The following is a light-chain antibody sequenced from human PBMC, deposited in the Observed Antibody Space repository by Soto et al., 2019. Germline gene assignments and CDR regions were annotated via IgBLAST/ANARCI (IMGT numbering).Light chain of an antibody. Sequence: DIQMTQSPSSLSASVGDRVTITCRASQSISSYLYWYQQKPGKAPKLLIYAASSLQSGVPSRFSGSGSGTDFTLTISSLQPEDVATYYCQQSYSTLPWTFGQGTKV. V-gene: IGKV1-39*01. CDR1: QSISSY. CDR3: QQSYSTLPWT. CDR2: AAS. J-gene: IGKJ1*01.